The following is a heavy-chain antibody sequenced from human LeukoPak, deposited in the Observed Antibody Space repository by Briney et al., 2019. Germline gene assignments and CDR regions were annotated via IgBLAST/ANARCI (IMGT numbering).Heavy chain of an antibody. D-gene: IGHD2-2*01. V-gene: IGHV3-11*04. Sequence: PGGSLRLSCAASGFTFSDYYMSWIRQAPGKGLEWVSYISSSGISIYYADSVKGRFTISRDNAKNSLYLQMNSLIAEDTAVYYCARGQYCSGTSCYHQASFDHWGQGTLVTVSS. CDR3: ARGQYCSGTSCYHQASFDH. CDR2: ISSSGISI. J-gene: IGHJ4*02. CDR1: GFTFSDYY.